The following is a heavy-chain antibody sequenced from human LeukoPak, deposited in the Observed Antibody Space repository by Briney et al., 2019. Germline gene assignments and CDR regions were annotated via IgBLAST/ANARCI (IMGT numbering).Heavy chain of an antibody. D-gene: IGHD6-13*01. Sequence: PGASVKVSCKASGYTFTSYDFIWVRQAPGQGLEWMGWIRAYNGNTNYAQKLQGRVTMTTDTSTSTAYMELRSLRSDDTAVYYCARDRASSPFDSWGQGTLVTVSS. CDR3: ARDRASSPFDS. CDR2: IRAYNGNT. V-gene: IGHV1-18*01. J-gene: IGHJ4*02. CDR1: GYTFTSYD.